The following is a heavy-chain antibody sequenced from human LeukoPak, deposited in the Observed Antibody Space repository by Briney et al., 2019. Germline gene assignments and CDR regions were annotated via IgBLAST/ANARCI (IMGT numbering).Heavy chain of an antibody. V-gene: IGHV4-59*01. D-gene: IGHD6-13*01. CDR3: ARDSSSWYRAFDY. J-gene: IGHJ4*02. CDR1: GDFMSSSY. CDR2: MDHSGSI. Sequence: PSETLSLACTVSGDFMSSSYGGSIRQPPGNGLEWIVYMDHSGSINYNRSRKSRGTISIDTSKTHFSLNLRSVTAAHTAVYYCARDSSSWYRAFDYWGQGTLVTVSS.